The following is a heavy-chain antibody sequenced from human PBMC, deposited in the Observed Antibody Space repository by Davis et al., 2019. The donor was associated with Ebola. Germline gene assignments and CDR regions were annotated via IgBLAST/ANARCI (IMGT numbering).Heavy chain of an antibody. D-gene: IGHD5-24*01. CDR2: INHSGST. CDR3: ASNGEWLQQDY. CDR1: GFTFSSYA. V-gene: IGHV4-34*01. J-gene: IGHJ4*02. Sequence: GSLRLSCAASGFTFSSYAMSWVRQAPGKGLEWIGEINHSGSTNYNPSLKSRVTISVDTSKNQFSLKLSSVTAADTAVYYCASNGEWLQQDYWGQGTLVTVSS.